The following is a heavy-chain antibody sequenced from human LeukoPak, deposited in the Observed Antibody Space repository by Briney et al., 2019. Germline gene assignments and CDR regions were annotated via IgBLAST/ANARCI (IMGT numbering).Heavy chain of an antibody. CDR1: GFTVSSNY. J-gene: IGHJ4*02. CDR2: TNDAGTT. V-gene: IGHV3-53*01. CDR3: ATGSVSR. Sequence: GGSLRLSCAASGFTVSSNYMAWVRQAPGKGLEWVSVTNDAGTTNYADSVKGRFTISGDSSKNTLYLQMNSLRAEDTALYYRATGSVSRWGQGTLVTVSS. D-gene: IGHD2-15*01.